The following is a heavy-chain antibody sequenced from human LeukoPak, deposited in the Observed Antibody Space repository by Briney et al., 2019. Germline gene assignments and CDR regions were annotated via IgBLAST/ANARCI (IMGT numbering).Heavy chain of an antibody. CDR3: AKNRGDAYNTFDC. D-gene: IGHD5-24*01. J-gene: IGHJ4*02. CDR2: IHGGDNT. V-gene: IGHV3-53*01. Sequence: GGSLRLSCAASGLTVSSNYMSWVRQAPGKGLEWVSSIHGGDNTFYADSVKGRFTISRDNSKNTLYLQVNSLRAEDTAVYYCAKNRGDAYNTFDCWGQGTLLTVSS. CDR1: GLTVSSNY.